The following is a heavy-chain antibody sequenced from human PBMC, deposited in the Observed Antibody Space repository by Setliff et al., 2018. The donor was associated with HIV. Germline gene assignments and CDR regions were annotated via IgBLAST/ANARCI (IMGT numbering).Heavy chain of an antibody. V-gene: IGHV3-15*05. CDR1: GFTFSNAW. CDR2: IKSKTDGGTT. J-gene: IGHJ4*02. CDR3: APPPRGGPGFSY. D-gene: IGHD3-10*01. Sequence: GGSLRLSCAASGFTFSNAWMSWVRQAPGKGLEWVGRIKSKTDGGTTHYADSVKGRFTISRDNSKNTLYLQMNSLRADDTAVYYCAPPPRGGPGFSYWGQGTLVTVSS.